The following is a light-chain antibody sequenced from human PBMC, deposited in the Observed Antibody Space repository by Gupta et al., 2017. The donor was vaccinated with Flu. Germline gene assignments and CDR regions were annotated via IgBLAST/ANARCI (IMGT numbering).Light chain of an antibody. J-gene: IGKJ5*01. CDR1: KIVSNF. CDR3: LQRSDWPIT. Sequence: PATLSLSRGERATLSCRASKIVSNFLGWYQQKPGQAPRLLIYDATIRATGIPARFSGSGSGTDFTLTISSLEPEDFVVYYCLQRSDWPITFGQGTRMEIK. V-gene: IGKV3-11*01. CDR2: DAT.